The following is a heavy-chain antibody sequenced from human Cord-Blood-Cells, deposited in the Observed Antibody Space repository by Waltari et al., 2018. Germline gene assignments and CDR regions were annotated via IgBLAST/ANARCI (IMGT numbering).Heavy chain of an antibody. CDR1: GFTFRSYS. J-gene: IGHJ4*02. V-gene: IGHV3-21*01. CDR2: ISSSSSYI. Sequence: EVQLVESGGGLVKPGGSLRLSCAASGFTFRSYSMNWVRQAPGKGLEWVSSISSSSSYIYYADSVKGRFTISRDNAKNSLYLQMNSLRAEDTAVYYCARGPTIFGVVTHFDYWGQGTLVTVSS. D-gene: IGHD3-3*01. CDR3: ARGPTIFGVVTHFDY.